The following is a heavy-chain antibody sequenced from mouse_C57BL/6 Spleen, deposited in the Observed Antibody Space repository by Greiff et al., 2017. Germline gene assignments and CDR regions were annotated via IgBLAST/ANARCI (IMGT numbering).Heavy chain of an antibody. J-gene: IGHJ4*01. CDR1: GFTFSDYG. Sequence: DVQLVESGGGLVKPGGSLKLSCAASGFTFSDYGMHWVRQAPEKGLEWVAYISSGSSTIYYADTVKGRFTLAEDNAKNTLFLQMTSLRSEDTAMYYCARRDGYYHYAMDYWGQGTSVTVSS. V-gene: IGHV5-17*01. CDR3: ARRDGYYHYAMDY. CDR2: ISSGSSTI. D-gene: IGHD2-3*01.